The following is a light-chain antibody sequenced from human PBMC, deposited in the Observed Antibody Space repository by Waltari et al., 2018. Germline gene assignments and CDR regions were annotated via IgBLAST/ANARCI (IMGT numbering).Light chain of an antibody. CDR1: QDLGSS. J-gene: IGKJ2*01. CDR3: QQYLTFPYT. CDR2: AAS. Sequence: GDRVTISCRVSQDLGSSLAWYQQKPGKAPDLLIFAASTLKSGVPSRFSGSGSGTDFTLTISRMQSEDCATYYCQQYLTFPYTFGQGTKLEI. V-gene: IGKV1D-8*01.